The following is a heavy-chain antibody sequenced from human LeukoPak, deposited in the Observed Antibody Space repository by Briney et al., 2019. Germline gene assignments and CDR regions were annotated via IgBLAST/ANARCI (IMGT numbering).Heavy chain of an antibody. CDR2: INHSGST. CDR1: GVSFSGYY. D-gene: IGHD4-17*01. J-gene: IGHJ4*02. V-gene: IGHV4-34*01. CDR3: ARAPFHTVSPDY. Sequence: SETLSLTCAVYGVSFSGYYWSWIRQPPGKGLEWIGEINHSGSTNYNPSLKSRVTISVDTSKNQFSLKLSSVTAADTAVYYCARAPFHTVSPDYWGQGTLVTVSS.